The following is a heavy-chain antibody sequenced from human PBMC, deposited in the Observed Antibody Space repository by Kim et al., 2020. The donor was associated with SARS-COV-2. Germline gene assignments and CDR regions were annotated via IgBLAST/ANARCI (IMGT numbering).Heavy chain of an antibody. D-gene: IGHD6-19*01. J-gene: IGHJ6*02. V-gene: IGHV3-20*03. Sequence: KVRFTISRDNAKNPLYLQMNSLRAEDTALYYCARGRKQWLTYYYYYGMDVWGQGTTVTVSS. CDR3: ARGRKQWLTYYYYYGMDV.